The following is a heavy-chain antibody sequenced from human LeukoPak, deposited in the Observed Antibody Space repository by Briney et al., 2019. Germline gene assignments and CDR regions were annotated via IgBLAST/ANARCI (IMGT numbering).Heavy chain of an antibody. J-gene: IGHJ4*02. CDR1: GFTFSSYW. V-gene: IGHV3-7*01. CDR2: IKQDGSEK. Sequence: PGGSLRLSCAASGFTFSSYWMSWVRQAPGKGLEWVANIKQDGSEKYYVDSVKGRFTISRDNAKNSLYLQMNSLRAEDTAVYHCAREIMQLWPDYWGQGTLVTVSS. CDR3: AREIMQLWPDY. D-gene: IGHD5-18*01.